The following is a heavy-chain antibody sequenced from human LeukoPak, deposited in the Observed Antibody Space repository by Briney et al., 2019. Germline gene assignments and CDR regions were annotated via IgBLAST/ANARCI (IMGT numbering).Heavy chain of an antibody. Sequence: HEASVKVSCKASGYTFTSYDINWVRQAPGQGLEWMGWMNPNSGNTGYAQKFQGRVTMTRNTSISTAYMELSSLRSEDTAVYYCARVAVNFVDIVATDYYYYYYMDVWGKGTTVTVSS. CDR1: GYTFTSYD. D-gene: IGHD5-12*01. J-gene: IGHJ6*03. V-gene: IGHV1-8*01. CDR3: ARVAVNFVDIVATDYYYYYYMDV. CDR2: MNPNSGNT.